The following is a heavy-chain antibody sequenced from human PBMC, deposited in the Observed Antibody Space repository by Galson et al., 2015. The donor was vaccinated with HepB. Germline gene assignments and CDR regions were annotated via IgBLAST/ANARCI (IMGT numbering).Heavy chain of an antibody. J-gene: IGHJ4*02. D-gene: IGHD3-22*01. Sequence: SLRLSCAASGFTFSSYWMHWVRQAPGKGLVWVSRINSDGSSTSYADSVKGRFTISRDNAKNTPYLQMNSLRAEDTAVYYCARDLRYYDSSAQERFDYWGQGTLVTVSS. V-gene: IGHV3-74*01. CDR3: ARDLRYYDSSAQERFDY. CDR2: INSDGSST. CDR1: GFTFSSYW.